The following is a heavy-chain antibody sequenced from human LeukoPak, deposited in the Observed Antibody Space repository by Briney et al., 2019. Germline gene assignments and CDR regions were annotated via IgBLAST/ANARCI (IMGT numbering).Heavy chain of an antibody. J-gene: IGHJ4*02. CDR3: ARDGDGYVLDY. CDR1: DGSISGYY. V-gene: IGHV4-59*01. D-gene: IGHD5-24*01. CDR2: IYFTGFT. Sequence: SETLSLTCTVTDGSISGYYWSWIRQSPGKGLEWIGYIYFTGFTHYNPSLKSRVTMSVDMSKNQFSLNLKSVTAADTAVYYCARDGDGYVLDYWGQGTLVTVSS.